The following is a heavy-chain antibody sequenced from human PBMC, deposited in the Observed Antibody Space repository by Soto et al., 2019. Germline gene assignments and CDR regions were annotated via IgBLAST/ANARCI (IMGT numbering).Heavy chain of an antibody. CDR2: IIPIFGTA. V-gene: IGHV1-69*13. Sequence: SVKVSCKASGGTFSSYAISWVRQAPGQGLEWMGGIIPIFGTANYAQKFQGGVTITADESTSTAYMELSSLRSEDTAVYYCARAADVEMATTTLDYWGQGTLVTVSS. D-gene: IGHD5-12*01. CDR1: GGTFSSYA. J-gene: IGHJ4*02. CDR3: ARAADVEMATTTLDY.